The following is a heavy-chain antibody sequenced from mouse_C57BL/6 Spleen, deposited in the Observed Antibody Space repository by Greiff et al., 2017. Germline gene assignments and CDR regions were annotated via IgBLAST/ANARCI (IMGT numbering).Heavy chain of an antibody. D-gene: IGHD1-1*02. J-gene: IGHJ2*01. CDR1: GYTFTDYS. CDR3: ARGAVDYFDY. Sequence: EVKLQQSGPELVKPGASVKISCKASGYTFTDYSMNWVKQSHGKSLEWIGDINPNNGGTSYNQKVKGKATFTVDKSSITTYMELRSLTSVDSAVYYCARGAVDYFDYWGQGTTLTVSS. V-gene: IGHV1-26*01. CDR2: INPNNGGT.